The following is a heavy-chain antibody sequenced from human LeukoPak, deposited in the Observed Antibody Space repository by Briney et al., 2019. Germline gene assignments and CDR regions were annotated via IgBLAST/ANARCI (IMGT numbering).Heavy chain of an antibody. J-gene: IGHJ4*02. CDR2: IIPIFGTA. CDR1: GGTFSSYA. D-gene: IGHD6-6*01. V-gene: IGHV1-69*05. CDR3: ARDRQRPYSSSLAY. Sequence: GASVKVSCKASGGTFSSYAISWVRQAPGQGLEWMGGIIPIFGTANYAQKFQGRVTITTDESMSTAYMELSSLRSEDTAAYYCARDRQRPYSSSLAYWGQGTLVTVSS.